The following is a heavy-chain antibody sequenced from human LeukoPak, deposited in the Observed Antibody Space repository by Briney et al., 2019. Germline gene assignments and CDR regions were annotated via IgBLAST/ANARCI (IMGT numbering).Heavy chain of an antibody. V-gene: IGHV3-30*18. D-gene: IGHD3-22*01. J-gene: IGHJ4*02. Sequence: SGRSLRLSCAASGFTFSSYGMHWVRQAPGKGLEWVAVISYDGSNKNYADSVKGRFTISRDISKNTLYLQMNSLRAEDTAVCYYAKRLGYYDSSEGYFDYWGQGTLVTVSS. CDR2: ISYDGSNK. CDR1: GFTFSSYG. CDR3: AKRLGYYDSSEGYFDY.